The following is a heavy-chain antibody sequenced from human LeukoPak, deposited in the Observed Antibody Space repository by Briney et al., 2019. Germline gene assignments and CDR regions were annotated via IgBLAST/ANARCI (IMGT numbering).Heavy chain of an antibody. CDR2: IYHSGST. D-gene: IGHD2-2*01. CDR3: ARHRDCSSTSCYFGWFDP. V-gene: IGHV4-4*02. CDR1: GGSISSSNW. Sequence: PSGTLSLTCAVSGGSISSSNWWSWVRQPPGKGLEWIGEIYHSGSTNYNPSLKSRVTISVDKSKNQFSLKLSSVTAADTAVYYCARHRDCSSTSCYFGWFDPWGQGTLVTVSS. J-gene: IGHJ5*02.